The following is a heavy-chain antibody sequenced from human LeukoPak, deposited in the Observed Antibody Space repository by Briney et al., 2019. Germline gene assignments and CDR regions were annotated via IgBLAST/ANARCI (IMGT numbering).Heavy chain of an antibody. D-gene: IGHD3-16*01. J-gene: IGHJ3*01. V-gene: IGHV3-30*02. CDR2: IRYDGSDK. Sequence: GGSLRLSCAASGFIFRTYGMHWVRQAPGKGLEWVPFIRYDGSDKYYADSVKGRFTISRDNSKNTLFLQMNSLRVEDTAVYYCAKRADYYDSSRALYDAFDLWGQGTMVTVSS. CDR3: AKRADYYDSSRALYDAFDL. CDR1: GFIFRTYG.